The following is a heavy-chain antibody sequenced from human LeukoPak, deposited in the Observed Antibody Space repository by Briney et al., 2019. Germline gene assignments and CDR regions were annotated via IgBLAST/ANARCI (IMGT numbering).Heavy chain of an antibody. CDR3: ARDRGLYTGSYPIDY. D-gene: IGHD1-26*01. Sequence: ASVKVSCKASGYTFTSYGFSWVRQAPGQGLEWMGWISTYNGDTNYAQKLQGRVTMTIDTSTSTAYMELRSLRSDDTAVYYCARDRGLYTGSYPIDYWGQGTLVIVSS. V-gene: IGHV1-18*01. J-gene: IGHJ4*02. CDR2: ISTYNGDT. CDR1: GYTFTSYG.